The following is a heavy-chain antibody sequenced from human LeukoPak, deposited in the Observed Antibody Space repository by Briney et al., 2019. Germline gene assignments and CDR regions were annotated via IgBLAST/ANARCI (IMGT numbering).Heavy chain of an antibody. D-gene: IGHD2-15*01. CDR3: ASYCSGTSCSNFDY. J-gene: IGHJ4*02. CDR2: IDPSDSYT. CDR1: GYSFTSYW. Sequence: GEYLKISCKGSGYSFTSYWISWVRQMPGKGLEWMGRIDPSDSYTNYSPSFQGHVTISADKSISTAYLQWSSLKASDTAMYYCASYCSGTSCSNFDYWGQGTLVTGSS. V-gene: IGHV5-10-1*01.